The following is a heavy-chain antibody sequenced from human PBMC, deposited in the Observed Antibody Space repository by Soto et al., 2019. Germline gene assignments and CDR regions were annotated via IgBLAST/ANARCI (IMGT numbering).Heavy chain of an antibody. CDR1: GGSISSGGYY. CDR3: ARGGYSYGHDY. V-gene: IGHV4-31*03. CDR2: IYYSGST. Sequence: LSLTCTVSGGSISSGGYYWSWIRQHPGKGLEWIGYIYYSGSTYYNPSLKSRVTISVDTSKNQFSLKLSSVTAADTAVYHCARGGYSYGHDYWGQGTLVTVSS. D-gene: IGHD5-18*01. J-gene: IGHJ4*02.